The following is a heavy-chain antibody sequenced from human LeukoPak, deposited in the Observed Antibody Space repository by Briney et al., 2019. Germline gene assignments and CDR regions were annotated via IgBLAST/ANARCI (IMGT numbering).Heavy chain of an antibody. CDR1: GGTFSSYA. Sequence: SVKVSCKASGGTFSSYAISWVRQAPGQGLEWMGRIIPILGIANYAQKFQGRVTITADKSTSTAYMELGSLRSEDTAVYYCARGVVVVPDWFDPWGQGTLVTVSS. CDR2: IIPILGIA. V-gene: IGHV1-69*04. CDR3: ARGVVVVPDWFDP. J-gene: IGHJ5*02. D-gene: IGHD2-2*01.